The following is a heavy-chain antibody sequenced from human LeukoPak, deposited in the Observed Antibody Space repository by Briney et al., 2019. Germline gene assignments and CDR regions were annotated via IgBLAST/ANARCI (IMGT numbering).Heavy chain of an antibody. D-gene: IGHD3-9*01. CDR3: ARPLRYFDWSFDY. V-gene: IGHV5-51*01. CDR2: IYPGDSDA. J-gene: IGHJ4*02. Sequence: GESLKISCKGSGYSFTSYWIGWVRQMPGKGLEWMGIIYPGDSDARYSPSFQGQVTISADKSISTAYLQRSSLKASDTAMYYCARPLRYFDWSFDYWGQGTLVTVSS. CDR1: GYSFTSYW.